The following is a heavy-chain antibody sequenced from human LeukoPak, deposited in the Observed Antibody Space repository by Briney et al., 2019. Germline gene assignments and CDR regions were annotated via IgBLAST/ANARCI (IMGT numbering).Heavy chain of an antibody. CDR2: ISGSGGST. CDR3: AKDLHSGYDLDDAFDI. V-gene: IGHV3-23*01. CDR1: GFTFSSYA. J-gene: IGHJ3*02. Sequence: HAGGSLRLFSAASGFTFSSYAMSWVRQAPGKGLEWVSAISGSGGSTYYADSVKGRFTISRDNSKNTLYLQMNSLRAEDTAVYYCAKDLHSGYDLDDAFDIWGQGTMVTVSS. D-gene: IGHD5-12*01.